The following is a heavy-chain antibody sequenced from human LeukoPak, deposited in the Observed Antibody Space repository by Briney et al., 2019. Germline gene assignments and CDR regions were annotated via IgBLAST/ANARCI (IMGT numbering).Heavy chain of an antibody. V-gene: IGHV4-39*01. CDR1: GGSISSSSYY. D-gene: IGHD3-3*01. CDR3: ASPLNYDFWRGRPYYFDY. J-gene: IGHJ4*02. CDR2: IYYSGST. Sequence: TPAETLSLTCTVSGGSISSSSYYWGWIRQPPGKGLEWIGSIYYSGSTYYNPSLKSRVTISVDTSKNQFSLKLSSVTAADTAVYYCASPLNYDFWRGRPYYFDYWGQGTLVTVSS.